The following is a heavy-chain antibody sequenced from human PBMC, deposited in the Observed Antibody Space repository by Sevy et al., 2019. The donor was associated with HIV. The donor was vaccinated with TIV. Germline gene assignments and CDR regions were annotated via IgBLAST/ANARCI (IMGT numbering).Heavy chain of an antibody. J-gene: IGHJ3*02. CDR1: GFTFSSYA. CDR3: AKDLAAGGRRHAFDI. CDR2: ISGGGGST. D-gene: IGHD1-26*01. V-gene: IGHV3-23*01. Sequence: GGSLRLSCAASGFTFSSYAMSWVRQAPGKGLEWVSAISGGGGSTYYADSVKGRFTISRDNSKNTLSLQMNSLTAEDTAVYYCAKDLAAGGRRHAFDIWGQGTMVTVS.